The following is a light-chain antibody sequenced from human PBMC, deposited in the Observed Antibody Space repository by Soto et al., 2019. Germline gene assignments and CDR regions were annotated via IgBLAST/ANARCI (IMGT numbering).Light chain of an antibody. CDR1: QSVSIH. Sequence: EIVMTQSPATLSVSPGERATLSRRSSQSVSIHLAWYQQKPGQAPRLLIYDTSTRATGIPARFSGSGSGTEFTLTISSLQSEDFAVYYCQQYNNWPPITFGQGTRLEI. V-gene: IGKV3-15*01. CDR2: DTS. CDR3: QQYNNWPPIT. J-gene: IGKJ5*01.